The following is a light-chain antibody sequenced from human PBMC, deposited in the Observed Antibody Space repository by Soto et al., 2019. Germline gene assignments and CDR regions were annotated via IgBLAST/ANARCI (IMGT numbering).Light chain of an antibody. J-gene: IGKJ1*01. CDR3: QPYGSSSPWT. CDR1: QSISSW. Sequence: DIQMTQSPSTLSASVGDRVTITCRASQSISSWLAWYQQKPGRAPKLLIYKASSLETGVTSRFSGSGSGTEFTLIISSLQPDDFPSYYCQPYGSSSPWTFGQGTKVEIK. CDR2: KAS. V-gene: IGKV1-5*03.